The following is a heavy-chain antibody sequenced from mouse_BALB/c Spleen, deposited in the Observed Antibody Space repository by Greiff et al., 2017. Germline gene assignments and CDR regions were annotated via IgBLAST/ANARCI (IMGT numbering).Heavy chain of an antibody. V-gene: IGHV1-37*01. CDR2: INPYNGDT. D-gene: IGHD2-3*01. Sequence: EVKLMESGPELVKPGASVKISCKASGYSFTGYFMNWVKQSHGKSLEWIGRINPYNGDTFYNQKFKGKATLTVDKSSSTAHMELLSLTSEDSAVYYCGRSRDDGYYGYAMDYWGQGTSVTVSS. CDR3: GRSRDDGYYGYAMDY. CDR1: GYSFTGYF. J-gene: IGHJ4*01.